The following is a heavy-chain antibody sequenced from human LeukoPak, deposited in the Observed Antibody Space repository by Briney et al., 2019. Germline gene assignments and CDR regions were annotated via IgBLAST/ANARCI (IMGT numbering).Heavy chain of an antibody. CDR1: GFTFSDYA. V-gene: IGHV3-21*01. CDR2: ISSSSSYI. J-gene: IGHJ4*02. CDR3: ARQVGYCSSTSCYWFDY. Sequence: GRSLRLSCEASGFTFSDYAIHWVRQAPGKGLEWVSSISSSSSYIYYADSVKGRFTISRDNAKNSLYLQMNSLRAEDTAVYYCARQVGYCSSTSCYWFDYWGQGTLVTVSS. D-gene: IGHD2-2*01.